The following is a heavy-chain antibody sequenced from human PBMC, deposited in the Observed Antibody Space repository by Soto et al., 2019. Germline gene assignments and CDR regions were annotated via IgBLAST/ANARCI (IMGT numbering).Heavy chain of an antibody. V-gene: IGHV4-39*01. D-gene: IGHD3-3*01. CDR2: IYYSGST. J-gene: IGHJ4*02. Sequence: TSETLSLTCTVSGGSISSSSYYWGWIRQPPGKGLEWIRSIYYSGSTYYNPSLKSRVTISVDTSKNQFSLKLSSVTAADTAVYYCARHVLPRSVRFLEWLLSGYFDYWGQGTLVTVSS. CDR3: ARHVLPRSVRFLEWLLSGYFDY. CDR1: GGSISSSSYY.